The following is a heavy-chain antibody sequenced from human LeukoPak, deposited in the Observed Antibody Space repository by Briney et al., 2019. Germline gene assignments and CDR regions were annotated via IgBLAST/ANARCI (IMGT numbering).Heavy chain of an antibody. D-gene: IGHD6-13*01. Sequence: GRSLRLSCAASGFTFDDYAMHWVRQAPGKGLEWVSGISWNSGSIGYADSVKGRFTISRDNAKNSLYLRMNSLRAEDTALYYCAKDIMPGIAAAGDHFDYWGQGTLVTVSS. J-gene: IGHJ4*02. V-gene: IGHV3-9*01. CDR3: AKDIMPGIAAAGDHFDY. CDR1: GFTFDDYA. CDR2: ISWNSGSI.